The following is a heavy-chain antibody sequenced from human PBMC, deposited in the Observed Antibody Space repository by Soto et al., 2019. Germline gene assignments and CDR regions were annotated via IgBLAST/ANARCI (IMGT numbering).Heavy chain of an antibody. D-gene: IGHD3-22*01. CDR1: GFTVSSNY. V-gene: IGHV3-53*01. J-gene: IGHJ4*02. CDR3: ARDRGYYDSSGYLDY. CDR2: IYSGGST. Sequence: EVQLVESGGGLIQPGGSLRLSCAASGFTVSSNYMSWVRQAPGKGLEWVSVIYSGGSTYYADSVKGRFTISRDNSKNTLYLQMNSLRAEDTAVYYCARDRGYYDSSGYLDYWGQGTLVTVSS.